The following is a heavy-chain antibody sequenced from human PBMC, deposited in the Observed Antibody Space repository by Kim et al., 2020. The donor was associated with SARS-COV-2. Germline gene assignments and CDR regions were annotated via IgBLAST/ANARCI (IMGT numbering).Heavy chain of an antibody. CDR1: GGTFSSYA. D-gene: IGHD2-15*01. J-gene: IGHJ6*02. V-gene: IGHV1-69*13. CDR3: ARGYCSGGSCNDYYGMDV. CDR2: IIPIFGTA. Sequence: LVKVSCKASGGTFSSYAISWGRQAPGQGLEWMGGIIPIFGTANYAQKFQGRVTITADESTSTAYMDLSSLRSEDTAVYYCARGYCSGGSCNDYYGMDVWGQGTTVTVSS.